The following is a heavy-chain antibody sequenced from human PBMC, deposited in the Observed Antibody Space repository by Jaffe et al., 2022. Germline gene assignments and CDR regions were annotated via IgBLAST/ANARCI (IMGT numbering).Heavy chain of an antibody. J-gene: IGHJ1*01. D-gene: IGHD3-22*01. CDR3: ARDYSDDSGYAPEYFQY. V-gene: IGHV4-38-2*02. CDR1: GYSIGSGHL. Sequence: QVQLHESGPGLVKPSETLSLTCDVFGYSIGSGHLWNWVRQTPGKGLEWIGSIDHRGGINYNPSLKSRVTLSVDTSKNQVFLRVTSVTAADTAMYYCARDYSDDSGYAPEYFQYWGQGTLVSVS. CDR2: IDHRGGI.